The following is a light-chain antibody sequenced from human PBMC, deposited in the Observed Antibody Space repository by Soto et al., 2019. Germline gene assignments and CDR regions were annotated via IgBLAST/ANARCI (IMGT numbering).Light chain of an antibody. Sequence: IVLTQSPCTLSLSPGERATLSCRAIQSVSSSYLAWYQQKPGQAPRLLIYGASSRATGIPDRFSGSGSGTDFTLTISRLEPEDFAVYYCQRYGSSWTFGQGTKVDIK. CDR3: QRYGSSWT. V-gene: IGKV3-20*01. J-gene: IGKJ1*01. CDR2: GAS. CDR1: QSVSSSY.